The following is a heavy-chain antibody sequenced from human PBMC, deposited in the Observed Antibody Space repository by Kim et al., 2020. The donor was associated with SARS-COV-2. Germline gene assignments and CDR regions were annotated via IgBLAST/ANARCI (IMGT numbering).Heavy chain of an antibody. CDR3: AKDRAAAGLGYFQH. J-gene: IGHJ1*01. V-gene: IGHV3-9*01. CDR1: GFTFDDYA. CDR2: ISWNSGSI. D-gene: IGHD6-13*01. Sequence: GGSLRLSCAASGFTFDDYAMHWVRQAPGKGLEWVSGISWNSGSIGYADSVKGRFTISRDNAKNSLYLQMNSLRAEDTALYYCAKDRAAAGLGYFQHWGQG.